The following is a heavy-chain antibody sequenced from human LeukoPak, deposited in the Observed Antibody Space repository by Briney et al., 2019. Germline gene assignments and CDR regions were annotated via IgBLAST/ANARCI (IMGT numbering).Heavy chain of an antibody. CDR2: TYYSGST. CDR1: GGSISSYY. D-gene: IGHD1-26*01. CDR3: ARALYGGSYYWFDY. J-gene: IGHJ4*02. Sequence: PSETLSLTCTVSGGSISSYYWSWIRQPPGKGLEWIGYTYYSGSTNHNPSLKSRVTISVDTSKNQFSLKLSSVTAADTAVYYCARALYGGSYYWFDYWGQGTLVTVSS. V-gene: IGHV4-59*01.